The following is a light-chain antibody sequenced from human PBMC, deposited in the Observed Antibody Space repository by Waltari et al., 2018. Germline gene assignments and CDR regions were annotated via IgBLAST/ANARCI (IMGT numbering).Light chain of an antibody. J-gene: IGKJ4*01. CDR1: QSVSTF. CDR2: DTS. V-gene: IGKV3-11*01. Sequence: EIVLSQSPATLSLSPGESATLSCRASQSVSTFFAWYQQRPGQAPRLLIYDTSNRATGIPARFSGSGSGTDFTLTISSLEPEDFAVYYCQQRNSWPLTFGGGTKVEMK. CDR3: QQRNSWPLT.